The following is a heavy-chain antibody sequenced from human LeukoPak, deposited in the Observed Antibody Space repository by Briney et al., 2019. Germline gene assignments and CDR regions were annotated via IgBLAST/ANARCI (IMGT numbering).Heavy chain of an antibody. CDR3: ARDNRDCSSTSCPEFYFDY. Sequence: ASVKVSCKASGYTFTSYYMHWVRQAPGQGLEWMGIINPSGGSTSYAQKFQGRVTMTRDTSTSTVYMELSSLRSEDTAVYYCARDNRDCSSTSCPEFYFDYWGQGTLVTVSS. D-gene: IGHD2-2*01. CDR1: GYTFTSYY. V-gene: IGHV1-46*01. CDR2: INPSGGST. J-gene: IGHJ4*02.